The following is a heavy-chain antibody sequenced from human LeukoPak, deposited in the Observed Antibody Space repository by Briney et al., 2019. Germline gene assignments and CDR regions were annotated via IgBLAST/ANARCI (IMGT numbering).Heavy chain of an antibody. J-gene: IGHJ4*02. V-gene: IGHV3-74*01. CDR3: ARGPNSNCSGLDF. CDR1: GFSFSGHW. CDR2: ISPTGSTT. Sequence: PGGSLRLSCTASGFSFSGHWMHWARQLPGKGLVWVSRISPTGSTTSYADSVKGRFTVSRDNAKNTLYLQVNNLRAEDTAVYYCARGPNSNCSGLDFWGQGTLLTVSP. D-gene: IGHD1-1*01.